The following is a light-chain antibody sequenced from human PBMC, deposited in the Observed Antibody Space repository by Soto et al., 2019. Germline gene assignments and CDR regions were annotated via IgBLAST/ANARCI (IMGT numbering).Light chain of an antibody. CDR2: DAS. CDR1: QSVSTY. CDR3: QQRSNWPIT. J-gene: IGKJ5*01. V-gene: IGKV3-11*01. Sequence: EILLTQSPATLSLSPGESVTLSCRTSQSVSTYFAWYQQKPGRAPRLLIYDASNRATGIPARFIGSGSGTDFTLTISSLEPEDFAVYYCQQRSNWPITCGQGTRLEIK.